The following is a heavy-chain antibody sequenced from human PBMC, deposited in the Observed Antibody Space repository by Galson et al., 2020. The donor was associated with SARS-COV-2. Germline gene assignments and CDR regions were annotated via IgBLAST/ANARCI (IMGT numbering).Heavy chain of an antibody. J-gene: IGHJ4*02. CDR1: GATFSSYA. V-gene: IGHV1-69*05. CDR2: IITIFGTA. CDR3: ARGGAGDFCSGYNYYFDY. D-gene: IGHD3-3*01. Sequence: SVKLTCTASGATFSSYAISCVRQAPGPGHKLMGGIITIFGTANYTQKFQGRVTITTDESTSTAYMELSSLRSEDTAVYYCARGGAGDFCSGYNYYFDYWGQGTLVTVSS.